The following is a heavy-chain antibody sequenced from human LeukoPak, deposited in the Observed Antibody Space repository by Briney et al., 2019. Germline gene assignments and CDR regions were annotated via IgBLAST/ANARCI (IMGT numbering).Heavy chain of an antibody. CDR2: INPNSGGT. J-gene: IGHJ4*02. D-gene: IGHD5-18*01. Sequence: ASVKVSCKASGYTFTGYYMHWVRQAPGQGLEWMGWINPNSGGTNYAQKFQGRVTMTRDTPISTAYMELSRLRSDDTAVYYCARSRAIERGYSYGYWGQGTLVTVSS. CDR1: GYTFTGYY. CDR3: ARSRAIERGYSYGY. V-gene: IGHV1-2*02.